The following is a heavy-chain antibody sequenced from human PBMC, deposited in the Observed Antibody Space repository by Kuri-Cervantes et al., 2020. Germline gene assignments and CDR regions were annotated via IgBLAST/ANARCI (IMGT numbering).Heavy chain of an antibody. J-gene: IGHJ6*03. CDR2: IYYSGST. D-gene: IGHD3-16*01. V-gene: IGHV4-59*01. Sequence: SETLSLTCTVSGGSISSYYWSWIRQPPGKGLEWIGYIYYSGSTNYNPSLKSRVTTSVDTSKNQFSLKLSSVTAADTAVYYCARGPTYYEFRSLWYYTMDVWGKGTTVTVSS. CDR3: ARGPTYYEFRSLWYYTMDV. CDR1: GGSISSYY.